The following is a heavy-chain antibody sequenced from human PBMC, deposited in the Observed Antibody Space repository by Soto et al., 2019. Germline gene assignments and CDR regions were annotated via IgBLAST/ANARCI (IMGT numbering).Heavy chain of an antibody. CDR2: IYPGDSDT. D-gene: IGHD2-2*01. CDR1: GYSFTSYW. CDR3: ARQGGYCSSTSCRNWFDP. V-gene: IGHV5-51*01. Sequence: EVQLVQSGAEVKKPGESLKISCKGSGYSFTSYWIGWVRQMPGKGLEWMGIIYPGDSDTRYSPSFQGQVTISADKSISTAYLQWSRLKASDTAMYYCARQGGYCSSTSCRNWFDPWGQGPLVTVSS. J-gene: IGHJ5*02.